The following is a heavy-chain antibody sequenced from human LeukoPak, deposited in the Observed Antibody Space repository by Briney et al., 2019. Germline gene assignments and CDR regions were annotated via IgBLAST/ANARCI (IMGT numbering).Heavy chain of an antibody. J-gene: IGHJ4*02. CDR1: GFTFSSYS. CDR3: VRAQAYYDSSGSPTNHFDY. Sequence: GGSLRLSCAASGFTFSSYSMNWVRQAPGKGLEWVSSISSSSSYIYYADSVKGRFTISRDNAKNSLYLQMNSLRAEDTAVYCCVRAQAYYDSSGSPTNHFDYWGQGTLVTVSS. D-gene: IGHD3-22*01. CDR2: ISSSSSYI. V-gene: IGHV3-21*01.